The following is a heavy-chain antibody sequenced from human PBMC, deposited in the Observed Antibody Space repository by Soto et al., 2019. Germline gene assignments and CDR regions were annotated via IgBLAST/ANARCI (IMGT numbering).Heavy chain of an antibody. CDR1: GYTFTSHA. CDR3: ARGSGSHFPYLNH. Sequence: QVQLVQSGAEVKKPGASVKVSCKASGYTFTSHAMHWVRQAPGQRLEWMGWINADEGNTKYSQKFRGRVTLTRDTSASIAYMALSSLRAEDTAVYYCARGSGSHFPYLNHWGQGILVTVSS. J-gene: IGHJ4*02. D-gene: IGHD1-26*01. CDR2: INADEGNT. V-gene: IGHV1-3*01.